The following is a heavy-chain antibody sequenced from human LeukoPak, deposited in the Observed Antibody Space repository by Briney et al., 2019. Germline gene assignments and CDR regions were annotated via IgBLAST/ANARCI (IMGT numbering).Heavy chain of an antibody. V-gene: IGHV3-30*04. Sequence: GGSLRLSCAASGFTFSSYAMHWVRQAPGKGLEWVAVISYDGSNKYYADSVKGRFTISRDNSKNTLYLQMNSLRAEDTAVYYCARDRIVGATTGLNYIDYWGQGTLVTVSS. CDR1: GFTFSSYA. CDR3: ARDRIVGATTGLNYIDY. CDR2: ISYDGSNK. J-gene: IGHJ4*02. D-gene: IGHD1-26*01.